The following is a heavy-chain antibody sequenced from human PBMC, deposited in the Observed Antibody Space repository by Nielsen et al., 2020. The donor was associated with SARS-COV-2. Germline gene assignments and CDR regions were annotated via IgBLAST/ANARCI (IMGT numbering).Heavy chain of an antibody. CDR1: RYTFTSYY. Sequence: ASVKVSCKASRYTFTSYYMHWVRQAPGQGLEWMGIINPSGGSTSYAQKFQGRVTMTRDTSTSTVYMELSSLRSEDTAVYYCAGPKYCSSTSCYTLDYWGQGTLVTVSS. CDR3: AGPKYCSSTSCYTLDY. J-gene: IGHJ4*02. CDR2: INPSGGST. V-gene: IGHV1-46*03. D-gene: IGHD2-2*02.